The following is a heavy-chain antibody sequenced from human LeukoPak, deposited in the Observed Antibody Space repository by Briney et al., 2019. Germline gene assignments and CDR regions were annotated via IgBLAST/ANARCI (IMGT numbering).Heavy chain of an antibody. D-gene: IGHD2/OR15-2a*01. CDR3: AREILDAFDI. V-gene: IGHV4-59*01. Sequence: SETLSLTCTVSGGSISSYYWSWIRQPPGKGLEWIGYIYYSGSTNYNPSLKSRVTISVDTSKNQFSLKLSSVTAADTAVYYCAREILDAFDIWGQGTMVTVSS. CDR2: IYYSGST. J-gene: IGHJ3*02. CDR1: GGSISSYY.